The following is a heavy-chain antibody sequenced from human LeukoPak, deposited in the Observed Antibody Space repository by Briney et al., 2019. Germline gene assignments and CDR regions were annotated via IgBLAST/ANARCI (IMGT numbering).Heavy chain of an antibody. CDR2: IKQDGSKK. Sequence: GGSLRLSCVGYGFIFSNYWMTWVRQAPGKGLERVANIKQDGSKKTYVDSVKGRFTISRDNAKKTLYLQMNGLRAEDTAVYYCAGPPQAGPFDYWGQGTLVTVSS. J-gene: IGHJ4*02. D-gene: IGHD6-19*01. V-gene: IGHV3-7*01. CDR3: AGPPQAGPFDY. CDR1: GFIFSNYW.